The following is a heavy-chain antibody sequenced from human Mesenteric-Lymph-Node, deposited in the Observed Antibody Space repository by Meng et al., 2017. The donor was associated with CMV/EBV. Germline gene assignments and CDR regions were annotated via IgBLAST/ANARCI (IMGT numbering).Heavy chain of an antibody. V-gene: IGHV3-15*01. CDR3: TTDTILTWDY. J-gene: IGHJ4*02. D-gene: IGHD2-8*01. Sequence: LAASGLTFSNAWMSWVRQAPGKGLEWVGRIKSKTDGGTTDYAAPVKGRFTISRDDSKNTLYLQMNSLKTEDTAVYYCTTDTILTWDYWGQGTLVTVSS. CDR1: GLTFSNAW. CDR2: IKSKTDGGTT.